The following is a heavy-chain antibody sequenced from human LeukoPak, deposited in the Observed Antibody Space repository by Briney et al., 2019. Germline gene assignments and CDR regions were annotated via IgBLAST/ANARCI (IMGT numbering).Heavy chain of an antibody. CDR2: IGSSSSYI. D-gene: IGHD1-26*01. CDR3: ARDFRVGIVDY. Sequence: GGSLRLSCAASGFTFSSYSMNWVRQAPGKGLEWVSSIGSSSSYIYYADSVKGRFTISRDNAKNSLYLQMNSLRAEDTAVYYCARDFRVGIVDYWGQGTLVTVSS. CDR1: GFTFSSYS. V-gene: IGHV3-21*01. J-gene: IGHJ4*02.